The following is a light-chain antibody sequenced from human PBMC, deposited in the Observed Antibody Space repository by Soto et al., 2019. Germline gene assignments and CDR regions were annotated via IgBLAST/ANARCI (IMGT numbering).Light chain of an antibody. CDR1: QSVSSN. V-gene: IGKV3-20*01. Sequence: EIVLTHSPCTLSVSPGERATLSCRASQSVSSNLAWYQQKPGQAPRLLIYGASTRATGIPDRFSGSGSATDFTLTISRLEPEDFAVFYCQQYGGPPITFGQGTRLEI. CDR3: QQYGGPPIT. CDR2: GAS. J-gene: IGKJ5*01.